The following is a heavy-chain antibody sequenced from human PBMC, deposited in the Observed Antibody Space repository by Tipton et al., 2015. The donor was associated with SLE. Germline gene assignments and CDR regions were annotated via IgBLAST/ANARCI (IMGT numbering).Heavy chain of an antibody. Sequence: LVQPSETLSLTCTVSGYSIGSGYYWGWIRQPPGKGLEWIGGIYHSGDTNYNPSLESRVTISLDKSKNQVSLKLISMTAADTAVYFCARDPRGVATAGSLDYWGQGTLVTVSS. CDR2: IYHSGDT. D-gene: IGHD6-13*01. J-gene: IGHJ4*02. V-gene: IGHV4-38-2*02. CDR3: ARDPRGVATAGSLDY. CDR1: GYSIGSGYY.